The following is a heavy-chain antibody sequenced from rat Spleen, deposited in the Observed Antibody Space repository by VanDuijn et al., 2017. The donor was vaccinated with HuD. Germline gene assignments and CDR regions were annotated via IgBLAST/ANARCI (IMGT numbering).Heavy chain of an antibody. J-gene: IGHJ2*01. Sequence: EVQLVESGGGLVQPGRSLKLSCAASGFTFSDYYMAWVRQAPTKGLEWVATISHDGRITYYRDSVKGRFTISRDNAKSTLSLQMDSLRSEDTATYYCARRHYGYTDYFDYWGQGVMVTVSS. CDR3: ARRHYGYTDYFDY. V-gene: IGHV5-29*01. D-gene: IGHD1-9*01. CDR1: GFTFSDYY. CDR2: ISHDGRIT.